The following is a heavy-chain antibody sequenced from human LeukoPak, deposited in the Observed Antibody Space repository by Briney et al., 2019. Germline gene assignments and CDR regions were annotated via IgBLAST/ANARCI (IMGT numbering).Heavy chain of an antibody. D-gene: IGHD6-6*01. CDR1: GGSISNYY. Sequence: PSETLSLTCAVSGGSISNYYWSWIRQPPGKGLEWIGYIYYSGSTKYNPSLKSRVTISVDTSKNQFSLRLSSVTAADTAVYYCARDWGVSARPGYMDVWGKGTTVTVSS. CDR2: IYYSGST. J-gene: IGHJ6*03. V-gene: IGHV4-59*01. CDR3: ARDWGVSARPGYMDV.